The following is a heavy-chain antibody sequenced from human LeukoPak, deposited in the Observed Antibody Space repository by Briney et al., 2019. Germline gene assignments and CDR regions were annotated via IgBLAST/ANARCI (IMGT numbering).Heavy chain of an antibody. Sequence: SVKVSCKASGGTFSSYTISWVRQAPGQGLEWMGRIIPILGIANYAQKFQGRVTITADKSTSTAYMELSSLRSKDTAVYYCARSDGVARSGYYHPYYFDYWGQGTLVTVSS. CDR2: IIPILGIA. CDR3: ARSDGVARSGYYHPYYFDY. V-gene: IGHV1-69*02. CDR1: GGTFSSYT. D-gene: IGHD3-3*01. J-gene: IGHJ4*02.